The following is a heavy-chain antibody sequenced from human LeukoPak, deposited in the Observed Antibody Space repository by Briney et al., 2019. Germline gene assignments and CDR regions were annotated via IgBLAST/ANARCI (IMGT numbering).Heavy chain of an antibody. D-gene: IGHD2-15*01. J-gene: IGHJ6*03. CDR3: ARVGEYCSGGSCGETGYYYYYMDV. CDR1: GFTFDDYG. V-gene: IGHV3-20*04. Sequence: AGGSLRLSCAASGFTFDDYGMSWVRQAPGKGLEWVSGINWNGGSTGYADSVKGRFTISRDNAKNSLYLQMNSLRAEDTALYYCARVGEYCSGGSCGETGYYYYYMDVWGKGTTVTVSS. CDR2: INWNGGST.